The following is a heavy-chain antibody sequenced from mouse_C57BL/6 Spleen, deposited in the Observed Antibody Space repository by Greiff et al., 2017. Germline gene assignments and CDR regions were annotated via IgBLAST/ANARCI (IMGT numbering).Heavy chain of an antibody. J-gene: IGHJ2*01. CDR1: GFTFSDYG. D-gene: IGHD2-5*01. CDR3: ARVTIVTTSYYFDY. CDR2: ISSGSSTI. V-gene: IGHV5-17*01. Sequence: EVKLMESGGGLVKPGGSLKLSCAASGFTFSDYGLHWVRQAPEKGLEWVAYISSGSSTIYYADTVKGRFTISRDNAKNTLFLQMTSLRSEDTAMYYCARVTIVTTSYYFDYWGQGTTLTVSS.